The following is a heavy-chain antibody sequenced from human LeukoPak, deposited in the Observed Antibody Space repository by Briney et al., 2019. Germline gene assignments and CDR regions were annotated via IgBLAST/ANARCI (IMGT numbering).Heavy chain of an antibody. V-gene: IGHV4-4*07. CDR3: ARDLVAMAASDYYSYYMDV. D-gene: IGHD5-18*01. CDR1: GGSISSNY. CDR2: IFTSGST. Sequence: PSETLSLTSTVSGGSISSNYWSWIRQPAGKGLEWIGRIFTSGSTNYNPSLKSRVTTSVETSKNHFTLMLSSVTAADTAVYYCARDLVAMAASDYYSYYMDVWGKGTTVTVSS. J-gene: IGHJ6*03.